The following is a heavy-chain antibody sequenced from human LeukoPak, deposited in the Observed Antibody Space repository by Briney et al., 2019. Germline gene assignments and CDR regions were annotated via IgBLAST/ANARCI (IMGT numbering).Heavy chain of an antibody. CDR3: ARGRKIVVVMGGFFDY. CDR2: ISYDGSNK. V-gene: IGHV3-30-3*01. D-gene: IGHD3-22*01. CDR1: GFTFSSYA. J-gene: IGHJ4*02. Sequence: PGGSLRLSCAASGFTFSSYAMHWVRQAPGKGLEWVAVISYDGSNKYYADSVKGRFTISRDDSKNTLYLQMNSLRAEDTAVYYCARGRKIVVVMGGFFDYWGQGTLVTVSS.